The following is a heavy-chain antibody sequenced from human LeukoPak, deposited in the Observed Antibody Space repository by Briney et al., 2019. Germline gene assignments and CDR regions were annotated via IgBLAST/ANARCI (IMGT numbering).Heavy chain of an antibody. CDR1: GFTFSDYY. Sequence: GGSLRLSCAASGFTFSDYYMSCIRQVPGKGLEWVSYIGRSGTTIHYADSVKGRFTISWDNAKKSLYLQMNSLRAEDTAVYYCARSGKIYFDWLLDYWGQGTLVTVSS. CDR2: IGRSGTTI. D-gene: IGHD3-9*01. J-gene: IGHJ4*02. V-gene: IGHV3-11*04. CDR3: ARSGKIYFDWLLDY.